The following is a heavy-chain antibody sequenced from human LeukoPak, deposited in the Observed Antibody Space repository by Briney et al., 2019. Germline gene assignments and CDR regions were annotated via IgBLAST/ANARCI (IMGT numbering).Heavy chain of an antibody. J-gene: IGHJ4*02. D-gene: IGHD1-26*01. CDR1: GGSISSYY. V-gene: IGHV4-59*01. CDR3: ARGGGSYWY. CDR2: IYYSGST. Sequence: SETLSLTCTVSGGSISSYYWSWIRQPPGKGLEWIGYIYYSGSTNYNPSLKSRVTISVDTSKNQFSLKLSSVTAADTAVSYFARGGGSYWYWGQGTLVTVSS.